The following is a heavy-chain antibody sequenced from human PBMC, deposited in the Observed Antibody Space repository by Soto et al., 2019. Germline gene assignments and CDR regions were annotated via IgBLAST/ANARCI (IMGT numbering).Heavy chain of an antibody. Sequence: ASVKVSCKASGYSFFSYYIHWVRQAPGQGLEWMGRFLASGGNTFYAQRFRGRVSMTRDTSSTNTVSLELTSLTSDDTAVYYCARGGATIFGVIDSWGQGTRVTVSS. V-gene: IGHV1-46*01. CDR1: GYSFFSYY. J-gene: IGHJ4*02. CDR3: ARGGATIFGVIDS. D-gene: IGHD3-3*02. CDR2: FLASGGNT.